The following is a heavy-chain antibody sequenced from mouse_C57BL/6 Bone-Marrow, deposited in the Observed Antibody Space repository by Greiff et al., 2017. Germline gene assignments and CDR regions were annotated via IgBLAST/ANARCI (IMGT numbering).Heavy chain of an antibody. J-gene: IGHJ2*01. CDR1: GYTFTSYD. CDR3: ATSSASGFDY. V-gene: IGHV1-85*01. D-gene: IGHD3-2*02. CDR2: IYPRDGST. Sequence: QVQLQQSGPELVKPGASVKLSCKASGYTFTSYDINWVKQRPGQGLEWIGWIYPRDGSTKYNEKFKGKATLTVDTSSSTAYMELHSLPSEDSAVYGCATSSASGFDYWGQGTTLTVSS.